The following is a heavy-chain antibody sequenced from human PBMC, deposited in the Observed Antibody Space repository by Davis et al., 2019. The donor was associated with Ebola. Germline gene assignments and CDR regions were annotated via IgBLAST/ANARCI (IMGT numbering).Heavy chain of an antibody. D-gene: IGHD6-13*01. Sequence: ASVKVSCKASGFTFTSYGITWVRQAPGHGLEWVGWISAYNGNTNYAQNLQGRVTMTTDTSARTAYMEVRSLRAEDTAIYYCAKVKYYSTWRGGFDCWGQGTLVTVSS. V-gene: IGHV1-18*04. CDR3: AKVKYYSTWRGGFDC. CDR1: GFTFTSYG. J-gene: IGHJ4*02. CDR2: ISAYNGNT.